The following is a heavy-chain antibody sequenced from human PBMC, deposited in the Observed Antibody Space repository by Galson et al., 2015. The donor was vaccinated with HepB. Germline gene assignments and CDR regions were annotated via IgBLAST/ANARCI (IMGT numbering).Heavy chain of an antibody. CDR3: ARVVADYYDSSGYLYGMDV. V-gene: IGHV3-21*01. D-gene: IGHD3-22*01. CDR2: ISSSSSYI. CDR1: GFTFSSYS. J-gene: IGHJ6*02. Sequence: SLRLSCAASGFTFSSYSMNWVRQAPGKGLEWVSSISSSSSYIYYADSVKGRFTISRDNAKNSLYLQMNSLRAEDTAVYYCARVVADYYDSSGYLYGMDVWGQGTTVTVSS.